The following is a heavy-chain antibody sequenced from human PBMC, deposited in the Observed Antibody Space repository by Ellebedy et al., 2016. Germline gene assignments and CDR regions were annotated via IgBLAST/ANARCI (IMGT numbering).Heavy chain of an antibody. CDR2: IYYSGST. CDR1: GGSISSYY. CDR3: ARDDILTGYID. D-gene: IGHD3-9*01. J-gene: IGHJ4*02. Sequence: SETLSLTCTVSGGSISSYYWSWIRQPPGKGLEWIGYIYYSGSTNYNPSLKSRVTISVDTSKNQFSLKLSSVTAADTAVYYCARDDILTGYIDWGQGTLVTVS. V-gene: IGHV4-59*01.